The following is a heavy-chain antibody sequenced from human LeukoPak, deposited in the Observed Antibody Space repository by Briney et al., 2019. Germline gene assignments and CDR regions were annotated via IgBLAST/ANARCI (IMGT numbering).Heavy chain of an antibody. CDR1: GFTFSSYA. CDR3: ARTYGDYVQDFDY. V-gene: IGHV3-23*01. CDR2: ISGSGGST. J-gene: IGHJ4*02. Sequence: PGGSLRLSCAASGFTFSSYAMSWVRQAPGKGLEWVSAISGSGGSTYYADSVKGRFTISRDNAKNSLYLQMNSLRAEDTAVYYCARTYGDYVQDFDYWGQGTLVTVSS. D-gene: IGHD4-17*01.